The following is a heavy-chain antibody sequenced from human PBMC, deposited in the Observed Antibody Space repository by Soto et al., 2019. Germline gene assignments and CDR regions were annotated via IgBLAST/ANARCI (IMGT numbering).Heavy chain of an antibody. V-gene: IGHV3-72*01. J-gene: IGHJ4*02. CDR1: GFTFSDYY. CDR2: SRDKGNSYST. CDR3: VRSLPGTTSFDY. Sequence: EVQLVESGGNLVQPGGSLRLSCAGSGFTFSDYYIDWVRQAPGKGLEWVGRSRDKGNSYSTDYGASVRGRFTVSRDGSKNSLYLQMNSLETGDTALYYCVRSLPGTTSFDYWGRGTLVTVS. D-gene: IGHD1-7*01.